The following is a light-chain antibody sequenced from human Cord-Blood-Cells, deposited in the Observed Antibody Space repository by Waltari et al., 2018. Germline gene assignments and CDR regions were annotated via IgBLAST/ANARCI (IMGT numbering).Light chain of an antibody. CDR3: QQYGSSPLT. Sequence: DIVLTQSPGTLSLSPGERATLSCRASQSVSSSYLAWYQQKPAQAPRLLIYGASSRATGIPDRFSGSGSGTDFTLTISRLEPEDFAVYYCQQYGSSPLTFGGGTKVEIK. V-gene: IGKV3-20*01. J-gene: IGKJ4*01. CDR2: GAS. CDR1: QSVSSSY.